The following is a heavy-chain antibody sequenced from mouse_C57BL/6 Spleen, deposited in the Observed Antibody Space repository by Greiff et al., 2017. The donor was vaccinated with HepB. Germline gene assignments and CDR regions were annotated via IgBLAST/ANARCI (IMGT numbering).Heavy chain of an antibody. CDR2: INPSTGGT. CDR1: GYSFTGYY. Sequence: VQLKESGPELVKPGASVKISCKASGYSFTGYYMHWVKQSSEKSLEWIGEINPSTGGTSYNKKFKGKATLTVDKSSSTAYMQLKSLTSEDSAVYYCARERTTVVADWYFDVWGTGTTVTVSS. J-gene: IGHJ1*03. V-gene: IGHV1-43*01. CDR3: ARERTTVVADWYFDV. D-gene: IGHD1-1*01.